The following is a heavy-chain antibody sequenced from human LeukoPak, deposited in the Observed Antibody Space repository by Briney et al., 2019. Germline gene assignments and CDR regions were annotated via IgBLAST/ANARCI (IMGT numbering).Heavy chain of an antibody. Sequence: SETLSLTCAVYGGSFSGYYWSWIRQPPGKGLEWIGEINHSGSTNYNPSLKSRVTISVDTSKNQFPLKLSSVTAADTAVYYCAGSGYYRRWHYFDYWGQGTLVTVSS. CDR3: AGSGYYRRWHYFDY. D-gene: IGHD3-3*01. CDR2: INHSGST. V-gene: IGHV4-34*01. CDR1: GGSFSGYY. J-gene: IGHJ4*02.